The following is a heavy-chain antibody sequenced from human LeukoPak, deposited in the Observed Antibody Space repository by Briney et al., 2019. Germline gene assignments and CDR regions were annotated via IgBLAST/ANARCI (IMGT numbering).Heavy chain of an antibody. Sequence: GGSLRLSCTASGFTFGDYAMSWFRQAPGKGLEWVGFIRSKAYGGTTEYAASVKGRFTISRDDSKNTLYLQMNSLRAEDTAIYYCAKGGRHITIFAFDYWGQGTLVTVSS. V-gene: IGHV3-49*03. CDR1: GFTFGDYA. D-gene: IGHD3-3*01. CDR3: AKGGRHITIFAFDY. CDR2: IRSKAYGGTT. J-gene: IGHJ4*02.